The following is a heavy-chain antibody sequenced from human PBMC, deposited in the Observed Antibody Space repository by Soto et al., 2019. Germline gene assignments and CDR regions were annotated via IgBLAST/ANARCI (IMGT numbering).Heavy chain of an antibody. D-gene: IGHD4-17*01. V-gene: IGHV4-59*01. J-gene: IGHJ4*02. CDR2: IYYSGST. CDR3: ARGHGDYNYFDY. Sequence: KTSETLSLTCTVSGGSISSYYWSWIRQPPGKGLEWIGYIYYSGSTNYNPPLKSRVTISVDTSKNQFSLKLSSVTAADTAVYYCARGHGDYNYFDYWGQGTLVTVSS. CDR1: GGSISSYY.